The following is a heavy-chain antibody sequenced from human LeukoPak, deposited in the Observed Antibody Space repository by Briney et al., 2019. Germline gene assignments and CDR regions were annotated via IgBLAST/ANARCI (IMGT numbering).Heavy chain of an antibody. J-gene: IGHJ6*02. CDR2: INPSGSNT. D-gene: IGHD6-6*01. V-gene: IGHV1-46*01. CDR3: AAEGIAARPGYYYYYGMDV. CDR1: GFTFTNYY. Sequence: ASVKVSCKASGFTFTNYYMHWVRQAPGQGLEWMGLINPSGSNTNYAQKFQGRVTMTRDTSTSTVYMELSSLRSEDTAVYYCAAEGIAARPGYYYYYGMDVWGQGTTVTVSS.